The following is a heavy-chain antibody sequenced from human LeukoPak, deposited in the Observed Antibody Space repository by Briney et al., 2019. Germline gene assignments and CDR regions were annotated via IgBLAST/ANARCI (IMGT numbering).Heavy chain of an antibody. Sequence: ASVKVSCKASGGTFSSYAISWVRQATGQGLEWMGWMNPNSGNTGYAQKFQGRVTMTRNTSISTAYMELSSLRSEDTAVYYCARGEPFITMVRGVIFDNWFDPWGQGTLVTVSS. V-gene: IGHV1-8*02. CDR3: ARGEPFITMVRGVIFDNWFDP. D-gene: IGHD3-10*01. J-gene: IGHJ5*02. CDR2: MNPNSGNT. CDR1: GGTFSSYA.